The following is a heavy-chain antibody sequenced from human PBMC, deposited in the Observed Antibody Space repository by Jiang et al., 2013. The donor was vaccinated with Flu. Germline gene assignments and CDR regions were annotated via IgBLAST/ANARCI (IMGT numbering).Heavy chain of an antibody. CDR2: ISNSGSTI. CDR3: ARRYCSSTSCLPDY. V-gene: IGHV3-48*03. D-gene: IGHD2-2*01. Sequence: QLLESGGGLVQPGGSLRLSCAASGFTFSSYEMSWVRQAPGKGLEWVSYISNSGSTIHYADSVKGRFTISRDNAKNSLYLQMNSLRAEDTAVYYCARRYCSSTSCLPDYWGQGTLVTVSS. J-gene: IGHJ4*02. CDR1: GFTFSSYE.